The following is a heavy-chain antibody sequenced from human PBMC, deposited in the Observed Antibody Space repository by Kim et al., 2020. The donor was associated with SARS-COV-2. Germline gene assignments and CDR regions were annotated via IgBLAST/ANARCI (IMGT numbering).Heavy chain of an antibody. Sequence: ASVKVSCKASGYTFTGYYMHWVRQAPGQGLEWMGWINPNSGGTNYAQKFQGRVTMTRDTSISTAYMELSRLRSDDTAVYYCARGMWELRYVLVRYDYWGQGTLVTVSS. D-gene: IGHD1-26*01. CDR2: INPNSGGT. V-gene: IGHV1-2*02. CDR3: ARGMWELRYVLVRYDY. CDR1: GYTFTGYY. J-gene: IGHJ4*02.